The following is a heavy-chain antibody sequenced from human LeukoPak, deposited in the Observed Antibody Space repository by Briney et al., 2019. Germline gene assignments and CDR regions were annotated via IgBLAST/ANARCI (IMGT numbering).Heavy chain of an antibody. D-gene: IGHD3-9*01. CDR1: GYSFTGYY. Sequence: GASVKVSCKASGYSFTGYYIHCVRQAPGQGLEWRGWINPDGGDTNYAQNLQGRVTMTRDTSTTPAYMELSRLRSDDPAVYFCATDTAMDDILTAYDYFDSWGQGTLVTVSS. V-gene: IGHV1-2*02. J-gene: IGHJ4*02. CDR3: ATDTAMDDILTAYDYFDS. CDR2: INPDGGDT.